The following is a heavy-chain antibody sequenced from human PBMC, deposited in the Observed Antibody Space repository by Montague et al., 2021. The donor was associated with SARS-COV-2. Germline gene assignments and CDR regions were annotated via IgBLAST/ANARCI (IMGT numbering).Heavy chain of an antibody. CDR3: ARGRGCLVFDD. J-gene: IGHJ4*02. CDR1: GGSISSYH. Sequence: SETLSLTCTVSGGSISSYHWNWIRQSPGKGLEWIGYVSDSGSTNYNPSLKSRIAISVATSKSQFSLKLTAVTAADTAVYYCARGRGCLVFDDWGQGNLVTVSS. CDR2: VSDSGST. D-gene: IGHD6-19*01. V-gene: IGHV4-59*01.